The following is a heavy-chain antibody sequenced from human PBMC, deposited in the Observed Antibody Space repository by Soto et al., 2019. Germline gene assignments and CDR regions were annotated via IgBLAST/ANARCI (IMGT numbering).Heavy chain of an antibody. CDR2: IIPIFGTA. Sequence: QVQLVQSGAEVKKPGSSVKVSCKASGGTFSSYAISWVRQAPGQGLEWMGGIIPIFGTANYAQKFQGRITTTADKSTSTAYMELSSLRSEDTAVYYCATHPVVVVAAIVYWYFDLWGRGTLVTVSS. CDR1: GGTFSSYA. CDR3: ATHPVVVVAAIVYWYFDL. V-gene: IGHV1-69*06. J-gene: IGHJ2*01. D-gene: IGHD2-15*01.